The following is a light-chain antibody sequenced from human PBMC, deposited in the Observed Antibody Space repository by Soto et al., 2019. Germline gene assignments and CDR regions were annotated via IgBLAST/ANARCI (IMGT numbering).Light chain of an antibody. CDR2: EVN. V-gene: IGLV2-11*01. J-gene: IGLJ3*02. CDR3: CSYAGSYTWV. CDR1: SSDVGAYNY. Sequence: QSALTQPASVSGSPGQSITISCTGTSSDVGAYNYVSWYQQHPGKAPKLMIYEVNNRPSGVPDRFSGSKSGNTASLTISGLQAEDEADYYCCSYAGSYTWVFGGGTKLTVL.